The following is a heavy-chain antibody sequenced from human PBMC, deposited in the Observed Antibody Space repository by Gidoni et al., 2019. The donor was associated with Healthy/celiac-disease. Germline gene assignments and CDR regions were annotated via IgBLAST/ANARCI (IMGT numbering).Heavy chain of an antibody. CDR1: GFTFSRYA. CDR3: ARGSPKGFDP. J-gene: IGHJ5*02. CDR2: ISYDGSNK. V-gene: IGHV3-30*01. Sequence: QVQLVESGGGVVQPGRSLRLSCAASGFTFSRYAMHWVRQAPGKGLEWVAVISYDGSNKYYADSVKGRFTISRDNSKNTLYLQMNSLRAEDTAVYYCARGSPKGFDPWGQGTLVTVSS.